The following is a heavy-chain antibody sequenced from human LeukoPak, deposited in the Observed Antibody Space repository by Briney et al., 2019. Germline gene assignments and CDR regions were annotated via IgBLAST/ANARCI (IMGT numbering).Heavy chain of an antibody. V-gene: IGHV1-69*13. CDR1: GGTFSSYA. Sequence: VASVKVSCKASGGTFSSYAISWVRQAPGQGLEWMGGIIPIFGTANYAQKFQGRVTITADESTSTAYMELSSLRSEDTAVYYCANPPYGDRFDPWGQGTLVTVSS. J-gene: IGHJ5*02. D-gene: IGHD4-17*01. CDR2: IIPIFGTA. CDR3: ANPPYGDRFDP.